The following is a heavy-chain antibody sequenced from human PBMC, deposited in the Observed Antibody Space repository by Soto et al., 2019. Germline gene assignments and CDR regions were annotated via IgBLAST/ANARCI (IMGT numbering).Heavy chain of an antibody. D-gene: IGHD2-15*01. CDR3: ARVVGALGPWFDP. Sequence: QVQLVQSGAEVKKPGASVKVSCKASGYTFTSYGISWVRQAPGQGLERMGRISLYNGNTNYAQKPQGRVTSTTDTSTSTAYMELRSLRSDGPAGYSCARVVGALGPWFDPWGQGTLVTVSS. CDR1: GYTFTSYG. CDR2: ISLYNGNT. J-gene: IGHJ5*02. V-gene: IGHV1-18*01.